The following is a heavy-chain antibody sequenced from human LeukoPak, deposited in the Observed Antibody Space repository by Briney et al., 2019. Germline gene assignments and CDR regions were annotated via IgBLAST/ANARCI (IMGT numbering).Heavy chain of an antibody. CDR3: ARGGRAIFGVVNYYYYGMDV. J-gene: IGHJ6*02. D-gene: IGHD3-3*01. CDR2: IYTGGKI. Sequence: SETLSLTYSVSDASSSAYYWSWVRQSAGRGLEWIGRIYTGGKIDYNPSLKSRVTLSADTSKRQFSLKLTSMTAADTAVYYCARGGRAIFGVVNYYYYGMDVWGQGTTVTVSS. V-gene: IGHV4-4*07. CDR1: DASSSAYY.